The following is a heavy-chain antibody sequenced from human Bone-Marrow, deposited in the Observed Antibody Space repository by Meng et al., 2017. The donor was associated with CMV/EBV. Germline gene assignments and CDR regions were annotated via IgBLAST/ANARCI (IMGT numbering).Heavy chain of an antibody. J-gene: IGHJ4*02. CDR2: ISYDGSNK. Sequence: GESLKISCAASGFTFSSYAMHWVRQAPGKGLEWVAVISYDGSNKYYADSVKGRFTISRDNSKNTLYLQMNSLRAEDTAVYYCARGDGYYYDSSGPSLVDYWGQGTLVTVSS. CDR3: ARGDGYYYDSSGPSLVDY. D-gene: IGHD3-22*01. CDR1: GFTFSSYA. V-gene: IGHV3-30*04.